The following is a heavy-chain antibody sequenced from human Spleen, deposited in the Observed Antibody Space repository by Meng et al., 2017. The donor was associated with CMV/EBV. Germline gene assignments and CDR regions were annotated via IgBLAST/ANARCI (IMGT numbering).Heavy chain of an antibody. J-gene: IGHJ4*02. CDR2: HYYRGRT. V-gene: IGHV4-39*07. CDR1: GFTFSSYS. D-gene: IGHD6-19*01. CDR3: ARASKWLVPDY. Sequence: GSLRLSCAASGFTFSSYSMNWVRQAPGKGLEWIGSHYYRGRTYYNPSLESRVTISIDTSKNQFSLRLSSVIAADTAVYYCARASKWLVPDYWGQGTLVTVSS.